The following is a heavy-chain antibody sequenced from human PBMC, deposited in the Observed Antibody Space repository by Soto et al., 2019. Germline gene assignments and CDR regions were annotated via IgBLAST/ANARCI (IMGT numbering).Heavy chain of an antibody. V-gene: IGHV3-48*03. CDR3: VRDTMRASAAASLDY. CDR2: ISVSGNII. J-gene: IGHJ4*02. D-gene: IGHD2-2*01. CDR1: GFTFSTYE. Sequence: GGSLRLSCAASGFTFSTYEFNWVRQAPGRGLEWISYISVSGNIIKYAESVKGRFTISRDNAENSLHLHMNNLRVDDTALYFCVRDTMRASAAASLDYWGQGTQVTVSS.